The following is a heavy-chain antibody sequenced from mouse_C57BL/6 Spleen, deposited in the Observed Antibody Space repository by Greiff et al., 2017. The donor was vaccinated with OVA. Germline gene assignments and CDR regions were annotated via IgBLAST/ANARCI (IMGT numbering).Heavy chain of an antibody. V-gene: IGHV14-1*01. J-gene: IGHJ3*01. CDR1: GFNIKDYS. CDR3: TTPGFAY. Sequence: VHVKQSGAELVRPGASVKLSCTASGFNIKDYSMHWVKQRPEQGLEWIGRIDPEDGDTEYAPNFKGKATMTTDTSTNTAYLQLSSLTSEDTAVYYCTTPGFAYWGQGTLVTVSA. CDR2: IDPEDGDT.